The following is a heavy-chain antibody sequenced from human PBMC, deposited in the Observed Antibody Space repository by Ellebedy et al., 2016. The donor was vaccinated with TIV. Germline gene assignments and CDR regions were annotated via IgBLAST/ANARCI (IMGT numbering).Heavy chain of an antibody. CDR2: MSSDGNSE. D-gene: IGHD1-7*01. CDR3: ARELELSDY. J-gene: IGHJ4*02. V-gene: IGHV3-33*05. Sequence: GGSLRLSCAVSGFTFSSYGIHWVRQAPGKGLEWVALMSSDGNSEYYTDSVKGRFTISRDNSKNTLYLQMNSLRVEDTAVYYCARELELSDYWGQGTLVTVSS. CDR1: GFTFSSYG.